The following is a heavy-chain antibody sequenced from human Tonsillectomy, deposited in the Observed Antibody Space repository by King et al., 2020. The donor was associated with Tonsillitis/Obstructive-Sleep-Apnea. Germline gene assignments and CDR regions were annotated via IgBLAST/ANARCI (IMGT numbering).Heavy chain of an antibody. CDR3: ARDTQAQGFLECFYP. CDR2: ISYDGSNK. J-gene: IGHJ5*02. Sequence: VQLVESGGGVVQPGRSLRLSCAASGFTFSSYAMHWVRQAPGKGLEWVAVISYDGSNKYYADSVKGRFTISRDNSKNTLYLQMNSLRAEDTAVYYCARDTQAQGFLECFYPWGQGTLVTVSS. D-gene: IGHD3-3*01. CDR1: GFTFSSYA. V-gene: IGHV3-30*04.